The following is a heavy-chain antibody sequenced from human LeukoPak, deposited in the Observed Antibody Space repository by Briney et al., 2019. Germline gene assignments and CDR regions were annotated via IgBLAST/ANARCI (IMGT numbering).Heavy chain of an antibody. V-gene: IGHV3-74*01. J-gene: IGHJ4*02. CDR3: ARDSYNNVDY. CDR2: TDTEGAST. CDR1: GFTFSAYW. D-gene: IGHD5-24*01. Sequence: GGSLRLSCAASGFTFSAYWMHWVRQAPGQGLVWVSRTDTEGASTHYADSVKGRFTVSRDNAKNTVYLQMNSLRAEDTAVYYCARDSYNNVDYWGQGTLVTVSS.